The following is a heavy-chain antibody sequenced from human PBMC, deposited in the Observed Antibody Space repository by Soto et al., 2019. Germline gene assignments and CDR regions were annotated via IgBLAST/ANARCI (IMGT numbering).Heavy chain of an antibody. Sequence: AISGSGGSTYYADSVKGRFTISRDNSKNTLYLQMNSLRAEDTAVYYCAKVNSSSSPHYYYYYGMDVSGQGTTVTVSS. CDR3: AKVNSSSSPHYYYYYGMDV. J-gene: IGHJ6*02. V-gene: IGHV3-23*01. CDR2: ISGSGGST. D-gene: IGHD6-6*01.